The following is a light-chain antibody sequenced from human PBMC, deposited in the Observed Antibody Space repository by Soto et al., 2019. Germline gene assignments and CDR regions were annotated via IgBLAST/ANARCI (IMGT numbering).Light chain of an antibody. J-gene: IGLJ1*01. V-gene: IGLV2-8*01. Sequence: QSLLTQPPSASGSPGQSVTISCTGTSSDVGGYNYVSWYQQHPGKAPKLMIYEVSKRPSGVPDRFSGSKSGNTASLTVSGLQAEDEADYYCSSYAGSNNFVVFGTGTKVTVL. CDR3: SSYAGSNNFVV. CDR2: EVS. CDR1: SSDVGGYNY.